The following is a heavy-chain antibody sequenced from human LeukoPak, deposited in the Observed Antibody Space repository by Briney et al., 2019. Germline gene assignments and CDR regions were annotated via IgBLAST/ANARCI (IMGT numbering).Heavy chain of an antibody. D-gene: IGHD3-22*01. V-gene: IGHV1-18*01. CDR1: GYTFTTYG. Sequence: ASVKVSCKASGYTFTTYGFTWVRQAPRQGLEWMGWISAYNGDTNYAQKFQGRISMTTDTSTSTAYMELRSLRSDDTAVYYCARDIVYYYDSSGAGAFDIWGQGTMVTVSS. CDR3: ARDIVYYYDSSGAGAFDI. CDR2: ISAYNGDT. J-gene: IGHJ3*02.